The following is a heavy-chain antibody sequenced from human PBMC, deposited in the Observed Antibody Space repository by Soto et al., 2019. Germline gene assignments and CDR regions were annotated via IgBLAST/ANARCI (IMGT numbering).Heavy chain of an antibody. CDR1: GFTFSSYA. CDR2: ISGSGGST. Sequence: PWGALRLSCAASGFTFSSYAMSWVRQAPGKGLGWVSAISGSGGSTYYADSVKGRFTISRDNSKNTLYLQMNSLRAEDTAVYYCAKGRSGWLFDYWGQGTLVPVSS. V-gene: IGHV3-23*01. CDR3: AKGRSGWLFDY. J-gene: IGHJ4*02. D-gene: IGHD6-19*01.